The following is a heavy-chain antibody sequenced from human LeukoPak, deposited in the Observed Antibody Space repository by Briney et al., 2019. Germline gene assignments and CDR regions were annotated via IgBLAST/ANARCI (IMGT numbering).Heavy chain of an antibody. V-gene: IGHV3-15*01. CDR2: IKSKTDGGTT. CDR1: GFTFSNAW. Sequence: PGGSLRLSCAASGFTFSNAWMSWVRQAPGKGLEWVGRIKSKTDGGTTDYAAPVKGRFTISRDHSKNTLYLQMNSLKTEDTAVYYCTTETVVVPAAMGAGLWGNWGQGTLVTVSS. CDR3: TTETVVVPAAMGAGLWGN. J-gene: IGHJ4*02. D-gene: IGHD2-2*01.